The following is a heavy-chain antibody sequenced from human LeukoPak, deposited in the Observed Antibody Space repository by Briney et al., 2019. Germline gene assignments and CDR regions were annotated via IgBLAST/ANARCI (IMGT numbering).Heavy chain of an antibody. CDR2: ISGRGGGT. CDR1: GLTLSNYG. D-gene: IGHD3-10*01. CDR3: AKRGVVIRVILVGFHKEAYYFDS. J-gene: IGHJ4*02. Sequence: PGGSLRLSCAVSGLTLSNYGTSWVRQAPGEGRGWVAGISGRGGGTTHADSVRGRFTISRDNSKNTLYLKMNRLGAEDTAVYFCAKRGVVIRVILVGFHKEAYYFDSWGEGALVTVSS. V-gene: IGHV3-23*01.